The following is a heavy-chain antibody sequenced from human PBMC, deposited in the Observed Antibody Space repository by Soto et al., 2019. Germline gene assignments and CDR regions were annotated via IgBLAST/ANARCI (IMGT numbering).Heavy chain of an antibody. CDR1: GYTFTGYY. Sequence: ASLKVSCKASGYTFTGYYMHWVRQAPGQGLEWMGWINPNSGGTNYAQKFQGWVTMTRDTSISTAYMELSRLRSDDTAVYYCARSATGTMNAFDIWGQGTMVTVSS. CDR2: INPNSGGT. J-gene: IGHJ3*02. CDR3: ARSATGTMNAFDI. D-gene: IGHD1-7*01. V-gene: IGHV1-2*04.